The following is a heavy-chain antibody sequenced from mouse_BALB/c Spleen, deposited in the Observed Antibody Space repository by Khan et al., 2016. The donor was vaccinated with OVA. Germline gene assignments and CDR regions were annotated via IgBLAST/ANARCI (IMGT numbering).Heavy chain of an antibody. CDR3: TGDRIDY. CDR1: GYTFTTYW. J-gene: IGHJ2*01. V-gene: IGHV1-7*01. Sequence: QVQLKQSGAELAKPGASVKMSCKASGYTFTTYWMHWVKQRPGQGLEWIGYINPTSGYTDYNEKFKDRATFSADKSSSTAYMQLSSLTSEDSAVYYFTGDRIDYWGQGTTLTVSS. CDR2: INPTSGYT.